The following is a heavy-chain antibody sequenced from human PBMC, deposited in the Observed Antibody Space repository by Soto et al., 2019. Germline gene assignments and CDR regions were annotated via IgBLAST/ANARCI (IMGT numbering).Heavy chain of an antibody. CDR2: IYYSGST. D-gene: IGHD6-13*01. CDR1: GGSISSGGYY. CDR3: ARSPGEYSSS. V-gene: IGHV4-31*03. J-gene: IGHJ4*02. Sequence: NLSETLSLTCTVSGGSISSGGYYWSWIRQHPGKGLEWIGYIYYSGSTYYNPSLKSRVTISVDTSKNQFSLKLSSVTAADTAVYYCARSPGEYSSSWGQGTLVTVSS.